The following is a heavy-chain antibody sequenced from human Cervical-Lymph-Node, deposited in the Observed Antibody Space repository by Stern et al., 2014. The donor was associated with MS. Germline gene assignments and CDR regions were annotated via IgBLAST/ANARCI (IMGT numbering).Heavy chain of an antibody. Sequence: QLVESGPEVKKPGTSVKVSCKASGFTFTSSAVQWVRQARGQRLAWIGLIGVGSGNTNYAQKFQERVTITRDMSTSTAYMELSSLRSEDTAVYYCAAEPMYYSDSVGAFDIWGQGTMVTVSS. D-gene: IGHD3-22*01. V-gene: IGHV1-58*01. CDR1: GFTFTSSA. CDR3: AAEPMYYSDSVGAFDI. CDR2: IGVGSGNT. J-gene: IGHJ3*02.